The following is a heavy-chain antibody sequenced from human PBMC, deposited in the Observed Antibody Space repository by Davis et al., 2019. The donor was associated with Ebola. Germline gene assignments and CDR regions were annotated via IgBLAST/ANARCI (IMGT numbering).Heavy chain of an antibody. Sequence: SVKVSCKASGGTFSSYAISWVRQAPGQGLEWMGGIIPIFGTANYAQKFQGRVTITADESTSTAYMELRSLRSDDTAVYYCARDRRSYPFDYWGQGTLVTVSS. CDR2: IIPIFGTA. D-gene: IGHD1-26*01. CDR1: GGTFSSYA. CDR3: ARDRRSYPFDY. J-gene: IGHJ4*02. V-gene: IGHV1-69*13.